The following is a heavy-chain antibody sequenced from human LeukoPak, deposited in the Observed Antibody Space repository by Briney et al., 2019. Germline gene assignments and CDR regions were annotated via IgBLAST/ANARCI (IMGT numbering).Heavy chain of an antibody. J-gene: IGHJ6*04. CDR1: GFTFSSYA. Sequence: GGSLRLSCAASGFTFSSYAMSWVRQAPGKGLEWVSAISGSGGSTYYADSVKGRFTISRDNSKNTLYLQMNSLRAEDTAVYYCAKGKDSYGSGSYYNAYGMDVWGKGPRSPSPQ. CDR2: ISGSGGST. V-gene: IGHV3-23*01. D-gene: IGHD3-10*01. CDR3: AKGKDSYGSGSYYNAYGMDV.